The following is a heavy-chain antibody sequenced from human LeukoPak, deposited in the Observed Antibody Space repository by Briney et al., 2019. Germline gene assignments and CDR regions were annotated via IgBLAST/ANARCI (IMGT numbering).Heavy chain of an antibody. CDR1: GGSISSYY. V-gene: IGHV4-59*01. D-gene: IGHD3/OR15-3a*01. J-gene: IGHJ6*03. Sequence: SETLSLTCTVSGGSISSYYWSWIRQPPGKGLEWIGYIYYSGSTNYNPSLKSRVTISVDTSKNQFSLKLSSVTAADTAVYYCARGRTGASYYYYMDVWGKGTTVTVSS. CDR3: ARGRTGASYYYYMDV. CDR2: IYYSGST.